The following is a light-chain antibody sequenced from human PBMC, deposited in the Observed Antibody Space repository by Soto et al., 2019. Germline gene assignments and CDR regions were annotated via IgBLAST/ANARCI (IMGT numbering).Light chain of an antibody. V-gene: IGKV3-20*01. J-gene: IGKJ4*01. CDR1: QSVSSSY. Sequence: EIVVTQSPGTLSLSPGERATLSCRASQSVSSSYLAWYQQKPGQAPRLLIYGASARATGIPDRFSGSGSGTDVTLSISRLEPEDFAVYYCQQYGSSSLTFGGGTKVEI. CDR3: QQYGSSSLT. CDR2: GAS.